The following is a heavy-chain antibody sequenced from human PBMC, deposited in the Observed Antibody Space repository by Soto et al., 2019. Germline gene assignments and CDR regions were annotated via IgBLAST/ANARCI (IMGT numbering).Heavy chain of an antibody. CDR2: ISSSSSYI. CDR3: AREIGYSSSSDGMDV. D-gene: IGHD6-6*01. Sequence: PGGSLRLSCAASGFTFSSCSMNWVRQAPGKGLEWVSSISSSSSYIYYADSVKGRFTISRDNAKNSLYLQMNSLRAEDTAVYYCAREIGYSSSSDGMDVWGQGTTVTVSS. V-gene: IGHV3-21*01. J-gene: IGHJ6*02. CDR1: GFTFSSCS.